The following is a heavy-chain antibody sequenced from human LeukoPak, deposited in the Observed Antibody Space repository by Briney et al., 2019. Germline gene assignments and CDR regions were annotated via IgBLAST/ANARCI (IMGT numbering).Heavy chain of an antibody. CDR1: GYSLSRGYY. CDR3: ARDSTLYNWNYGVHPPDWYFDL. CDR2: MYHSVIT. Sequence: SETLSLTCTVSGYSLSRGYYWGWTRQPPGKGLEWIESMYHSVITYHNTSQKSRVTISVDPSRHQFSLRLSSVTAADTAMYYCARDSTLYNWNYGVHPPDWYFDLWGRGTLVTVSS. V-gene: IGHV4-38-2*02. J-gene: IGHJ2*01. D-gene: IGHD1-7*01.